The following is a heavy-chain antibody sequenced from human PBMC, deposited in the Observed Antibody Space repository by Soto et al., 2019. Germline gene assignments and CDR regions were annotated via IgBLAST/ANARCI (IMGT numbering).Heavy chain of an antibody. Sequence: EVQLVESGGGLVQPGGSLRLSCAGSGFICSNYWMHWVRQAPGKGLEWVARIDHDGPTDYADSVRGRFTISRDNAENTLYLQMHSLRPEDTDVYYCVRDSHGDYWGKGTLVTASS. CDR3: VRDSHGDY. CDR2: IDHDGPT. V-gene: IGHV3-74*01. CDR1: GFICSNYW. J-gene: IGHJ4*02.